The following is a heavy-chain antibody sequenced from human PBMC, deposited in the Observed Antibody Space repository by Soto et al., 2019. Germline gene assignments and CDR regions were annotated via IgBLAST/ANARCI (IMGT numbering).Heavy chain of an antibody. CDR3: AKCSGSPNWFAP. CDR2: TYYIGNT. CDR1: GGSISSDY. V-gene: IGHV4-59*01. Sequence: PSETLSLTCTVSGGSISSDYWSWIRQSPGKGLQWIGYTYYIGNTNYNPSLGSRVTISLDKSNNQFSLRMTSVTAADTAVYYCAKCSGSPNWFAPSARALLVTVSS. J-gene: IGHJ5*02. D-gene: IGHD5-18*01.